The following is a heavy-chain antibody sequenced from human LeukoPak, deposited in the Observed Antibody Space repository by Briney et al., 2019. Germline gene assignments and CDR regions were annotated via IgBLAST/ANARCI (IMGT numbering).Heavy chain of an antibody. CDR1: GFTFSSYG. CDR3: ARDQLIVVDRDAFDI. J-gene: IGHJ3*02. V-gene: IGHV3-33*01. D-gene: IGHD3-22*01. CDR2: IWYDGSNK. Sequence: GGSQRLSCAASGFTFSSYGMHWVRQAPGKGLEWVAVIWYDGSNKYYADSVKGRFTISRDNSKNTLYLQMNSLRAEDTAVYYCARDQLIVVDRDAFDIWGQGTMVTASS.